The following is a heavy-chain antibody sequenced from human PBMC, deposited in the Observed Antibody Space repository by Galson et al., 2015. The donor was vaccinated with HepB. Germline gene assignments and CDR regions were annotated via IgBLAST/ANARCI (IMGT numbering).Heavy chain of an antibody. Sequence: SLRLSCAASGFTFSNAWMSWVRQAPGKGLEWVGRIKSKTDGGTTDYAAPVKGRFTISRDDSKNTLYLQMNSLKTEDTAVYYCTTWESRGHFFKGTLSLFDYWGQGTLVTVSS. V-gene: IGHV3-15*01. D-gene: IGHD3-3*02. CDR2: IKSKTDGGTT. J-gene: IGHJ4*02. CDR1: GFTFSNAW. CDR3: TTWESRGHFFKGTLSLFDY.